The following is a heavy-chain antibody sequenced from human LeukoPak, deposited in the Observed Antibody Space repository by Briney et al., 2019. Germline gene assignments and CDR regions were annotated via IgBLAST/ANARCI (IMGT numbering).Heavy chain of an antibody. D-gene: IGHD4/OR15-4a*01. CDR3: TRRGASHDWFDP. J-gene: IGHJ5*02. CDR2: IYPGDSDT. CDR1: GYSFATYW. V-gene: IGHV5-51*01. Sequence: GASLKISCKGSGYSFATYWIAWVRQMPGKGLEWMGIIYPGDSDTRYSPSFQGQVTISADKSINTAYLQWSSLKASDTAIYYCTRRGASHDWFDPWGQGTLVTVSS.